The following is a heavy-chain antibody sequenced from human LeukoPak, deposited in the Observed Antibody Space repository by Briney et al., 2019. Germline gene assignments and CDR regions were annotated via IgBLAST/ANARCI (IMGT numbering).Heavy chain of an antibody. CDR3: ANYYRRGDY. CDR1: GFTFSSYA. Sequence: SGGSLRLSCAASGFTFSSYAMSWVRQAPGKGLGWVSAISGSGGSTYYADSVKGRFTISRDNSKNTLYLQMNSLRAEDTAVYYCANYYRRGDYWGQGTLVTVSS. CDR2: ISGSGGST. J-gene: IGHJ4*02. D-gene: IGHD1-26*01. V-gene: IGHV3-23*01.